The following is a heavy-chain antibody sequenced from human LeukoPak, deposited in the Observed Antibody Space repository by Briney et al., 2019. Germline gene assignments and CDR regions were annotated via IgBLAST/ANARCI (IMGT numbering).Heavy chain of an antibody. CDR1: GGSFSGYY. Sequence: SETLSLTCAVYGGSFSGYYWSWIRQPPGKGLEWIGEMNYSGRTNNNPSLKSRVTISVDTSKNQFPLKLSSVTAADTAVYYCARDLGYCSSTSCPFDYWGQGTLVTVSS. J-gene: IGHJ4*02. CDR3: ARDLGYCSSTSCPFDY. CDR2: MNYSGRT. D-gene: IGHD2-2*01. V-gene: IGHV4-34*01.